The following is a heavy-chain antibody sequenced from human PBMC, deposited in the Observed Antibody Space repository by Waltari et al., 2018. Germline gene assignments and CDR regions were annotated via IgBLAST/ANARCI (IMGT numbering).Heavy chain of an antibody. CDR2: IKQDGSAK. V-gene: IGHV3-7*01. D-gene: IGHD3-9*01. Sequence: EVQLVDSGGGLVQPGGSLRLSGAASGFTFPYYWMSWVRQAPGKGPEWLANIKQDGSAKYYVDSLKGRFTISRDNAKNSLYLQMNSLTAEDTAVYYCARTIGGGAFDLWGQGTMVTVSS. CDR1: GFTFPYYW. J-gene: IGHJ3*01. CDR3: ARTIGGGAFDL.